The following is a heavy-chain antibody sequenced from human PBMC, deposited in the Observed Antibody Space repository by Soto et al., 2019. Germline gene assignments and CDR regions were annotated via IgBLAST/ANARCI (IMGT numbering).Heavy chain of an antibody. V-gene: IGHV1-69*01. D-gene: IGHD5-18*01. Sequence: QVQLVQSGAEVKKPGSSVKVSCKASGGTFSSYAISWVRQAPGHGLEWMGGIIPIFGTANYAQKLQGRVTITADESTSRADRELSSLRSEDTAVYYCARGGIQLWLRPFDYWGQGTLVTVSS. CDR1: GGTFSSYA. J-gene: IGHJ4*02. CDR3: ARGGIQLWLRPFDY. CDR2: IIPIFGTA.